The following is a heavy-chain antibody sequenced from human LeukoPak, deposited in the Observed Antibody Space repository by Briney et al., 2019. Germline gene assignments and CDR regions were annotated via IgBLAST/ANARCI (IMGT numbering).Heavy chain of an antibody. D-gene: IGHD3-22*01. Sequence: GGSLRLSCAASGFSSSTYGMHWVRQAPGKRLEWVAFIRYDGSNDYYADSVKGRFTISRDNSKNTLYLQMNSLRAEDTALYYCAKDQSYSDSSGYQYYFVYWGQGTMVTVSS. J-gene: IGHJ4*02. CDR3: AKDQSYSDSSGYQYYFVY. V-gene: IGHV3-30*02. CDR1: GFSSSTYG. CDR2: IRYDGSND.